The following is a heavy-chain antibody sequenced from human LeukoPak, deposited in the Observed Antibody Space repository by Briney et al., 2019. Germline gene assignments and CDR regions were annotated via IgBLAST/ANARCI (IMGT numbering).Heavy chain of an antibody. CDR3: VREGLERRTNFDY. V-gene: IGHV3-64D*06. CDR2: ISMNVQTT. J-gene: IGHJ4*02. Sequence: PGGSLRLSCSASGFTFTSHVMHWVRQAPGKGLQYVSGISMNVQTTYYAGPVKGRFTISRDSSKNTVYLQMNSLTAEDTAAYYCVREGLERRTNFDYWGQGTLVSVSS. D-gene: IGHD1-1*01. CDR1: GFTFTSHV.